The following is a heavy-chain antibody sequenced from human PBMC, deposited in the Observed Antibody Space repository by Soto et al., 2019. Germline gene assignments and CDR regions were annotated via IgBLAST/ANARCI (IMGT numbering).Heavy chain of an antibody. V-gene: IGHV3-21*01. CDR1: GFTFSSYS. CDR2: ISSSSSYI. D-gene: IGHD3-22*01. J-gene: IGHJ6*02. Sequence: GSLRLSCAASGFTFSSYSMNWVRQAPGKGLEWVSSISSSSSYIYYADSVKGRFTISRDNAKNSLYLQMNSLRAEDTAVYYCAREGVYYYDSSGSMDVWGQGTTVTVSS. CDR3: AREGVYYYDSSGSMDV.